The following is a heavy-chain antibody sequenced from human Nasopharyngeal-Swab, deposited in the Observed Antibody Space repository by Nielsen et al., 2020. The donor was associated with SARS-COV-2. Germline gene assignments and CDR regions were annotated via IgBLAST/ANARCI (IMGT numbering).Heavy chain of an antibody. V-gene: IGHV5-51*01. J-gene: IGHJ4*02. D-gene: IGHD2-21*02. CDR3: ARRGDCNGHPCYSDY. CDR1: GYSFTNYW. CDR2: IHPGGSSI. Sequence: GESLKISCKASGYSFTNYWIGWVRQMPGTGLEWMGLIHPGGSSIRYIPSFQGQVTISVDKSLSTTYLQWSNLKASDAATYYCARRGDCNGHPCYSDYWGQGTLVTVSS.